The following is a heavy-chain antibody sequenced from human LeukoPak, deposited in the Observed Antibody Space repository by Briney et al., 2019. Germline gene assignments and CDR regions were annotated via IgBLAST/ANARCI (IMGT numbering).Heavy chain of an antibody. D-gene: IGHD4-17*01. V-gene: IGHV4-34*01. CDR2: INHSGST. Sequence: SETLSLTCAVYGGSFSGYYWNWIRQPPGKGLEWIGEINHSGSTNYNPSLKSRVTISVDTSKNQFSLKLSSVTAADTAVYYCARMDYGPYYYYGMDVWGKGTTVTVSS. CDR3: ARMDYGPYYYYGMDV. CDR1: GGSFSGYY. J-gene: IGHJ6*04.